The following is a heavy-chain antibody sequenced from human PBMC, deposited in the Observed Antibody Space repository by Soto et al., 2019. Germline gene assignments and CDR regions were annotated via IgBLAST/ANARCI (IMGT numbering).Heavy chain of an antibody. Sequence: PSETLSLTCTVSGGSISSYYWSWIRQPPGKGLEWIGYIYYSGSTNYNPSLKSRVTISVDTSKNQFSLKLSSVTAADTAVYYCASLSSSSSRLFDYWGQGTLVTVSS. CDR1: GGSISSYY. V-gene: IGHV4-59*08. D-gene: IGHD6-6*01. J-gene: IGHJ4*02. CDR2: IYYSGST. CDR3: ASLSSSSSRLFDY.